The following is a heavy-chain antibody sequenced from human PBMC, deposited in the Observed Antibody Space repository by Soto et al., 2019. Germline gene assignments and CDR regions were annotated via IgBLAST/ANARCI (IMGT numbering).Heavy chain of an antibody. D-gene: IGHD5-12*01. J-gene: IGHJ4*02. V-gene: IGHV2-5*02. Sequence: QITFKESGPTLVKPTQTLTLTCTFSGFSLSTRGVAVGWFRQPPGKALEWLALIYWDEDKWYSPSLKSRLTITDDTSKHQVVLTMTNMDPVDTATYYCAHRPRGYAYYFDYWGQGTLVTVSS. CDR1: GFSLSTRGVA. CDR3: AHRPRGYAYYFDY. CDR2: IYWDEDK.